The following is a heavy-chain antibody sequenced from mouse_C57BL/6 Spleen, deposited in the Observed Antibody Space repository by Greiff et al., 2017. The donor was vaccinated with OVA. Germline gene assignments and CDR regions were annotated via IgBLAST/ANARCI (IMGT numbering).Heavy chain of an antibody. D-gene: IGHD1-1*01. CDR1: GFTFSDYG. Sequence: EVKLMESGGGLVKPGGSLKLSCAASGFTFSDYGMHWVRQAPEKGLEWVAYISSGSSTIYYPDTVKGRFTISRDNAKNTLFLQMTSLRSEDTAMYYCARDYYGSSDYWGQGTTLTVSS. V-gene: IGHV5-17*01. CDR2: ISSGSSTI. J-gene: IGHJ2*01. CDR3: ARDYYGSSDY.